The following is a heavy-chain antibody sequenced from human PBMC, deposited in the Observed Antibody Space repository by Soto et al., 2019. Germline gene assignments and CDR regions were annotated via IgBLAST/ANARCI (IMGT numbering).Heavy chain of an antibody. Sequence: ASVKVSCKASGYTFTSYDINWVRQATGQGLEWMGWMNPNSGNTGYAQKFQGRVTMTRNTSISTAYMELSSLGSEDTAVYYCARGRRTVTTKSYYYYYMDVWGKGTTVTVSS. CDR2: MNPNSGNT. V-gene: IGHV1-8*01. D-gene: IGHD4-4*01. CDR3: ARGRRTVTTKSYYYYYMDV. CDR1: GYTFTSYD. J-gene: IGHJ6*03.